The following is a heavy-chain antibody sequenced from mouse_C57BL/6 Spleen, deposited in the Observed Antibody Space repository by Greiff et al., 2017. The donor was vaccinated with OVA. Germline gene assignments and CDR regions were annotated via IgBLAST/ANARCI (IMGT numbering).Heavy chain of an antibody. Sequence: QVQLQQSGAELVRPGASVTLSCKASGYTFTDYDMHWVKQTPVHGLEWIGALDPEPGGTAYNQKFKGKAILTADKSSSTAYMELRSLTSEDSAVYYCTREGRGGDYWGQGTTLTVSS. CDR3: TREGRGGDY. CDR1: GYTFTDYD. J-gene: IGHJ2*01. V-gene: IGHV1-15*01. CDR2: LDPEPGGT.